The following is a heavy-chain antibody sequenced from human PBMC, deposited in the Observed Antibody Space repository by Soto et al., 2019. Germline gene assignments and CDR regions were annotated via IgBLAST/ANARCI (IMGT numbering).Heavy chain of an antibody. Sequence: SVKVSCKASVGTFSSYAISWVRQAPGQGLEWMGGIIPIFGTANYAQKFQGRVTITADESTSTAYMELSSLRSEDTAVYYCARVYYSSSWYNWFDPWGQGTLVTVSS. CDR2: IIPIFGTA. J-gene: IGHJ5*02. CDR1: VGTFSSYA. D-gene: IGHD6-13*01. CDR3: ARVYYSSSWYNWFDP. V-gene: IGHV1-69*13.